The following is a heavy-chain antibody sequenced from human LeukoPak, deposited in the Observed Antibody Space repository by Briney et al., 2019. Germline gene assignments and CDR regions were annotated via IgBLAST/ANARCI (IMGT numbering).Heavy chain of an antibody. CDR1: GFTFTTSW. J-gene: IGHJ4*02. Sequence: GGSLRLSCAASGFTFTTSWMHWFRQAPGKGLVWVSRIESDGTSTTYADSVKGRFTISRDNAKNTLYLQMNSLRAEDTAVYYCAREAVTRNYFDYWGQGTLVTVSS. D-gene: IGHD4-17*01. CDR2: IESDGTST. V-gene: IGHV3-74*01. CDR3: AREAVTRNYFDY.